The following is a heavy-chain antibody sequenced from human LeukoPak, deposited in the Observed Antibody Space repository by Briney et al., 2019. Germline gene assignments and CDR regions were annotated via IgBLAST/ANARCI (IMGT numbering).Heavy chain of an antibody. D-gene: IGHD2-2*01. J-gene: IGHJ4*02. CDR1: GFTFSSYS. V-gene: IGHV3-21*01. CDR2: ISSSSSYI. Sequence: GGSLRLSCAASGFTFSSYSMNWVRQAPGKGLEWVSSISSSSSYIYYADSVKGRFTISRDNAKNSLYLQMNSLRAEDTAVYYCAGSADIVVVPAAHEGDYWGQGTLVTVSS. CDR3: AGSADIVVVPAAHEGDY.